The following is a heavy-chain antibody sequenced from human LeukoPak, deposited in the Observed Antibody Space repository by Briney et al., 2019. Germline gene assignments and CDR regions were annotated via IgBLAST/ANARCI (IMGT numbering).Heavy chain of an antibody. CDR3: ALARSEYHYGMDV. J-gene: IGHJ6*02. CDR2: TYYRSKWYY. CDR1: GDSVSSISVA. V-gene: IGHV6-1*01. Sequence: SQTLSLTCAISGDSVSSISVAWNWIRQSPSNGLEWLGRTYYRSKWYYEYAVSVKGRININPDPSKNQFSLQLNSVTPEDTAVYYCALARSEYHYGMDVWGQGTTVTVSS.